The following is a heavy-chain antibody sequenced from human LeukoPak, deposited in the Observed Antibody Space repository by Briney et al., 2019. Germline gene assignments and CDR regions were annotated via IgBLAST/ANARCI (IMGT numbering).Heavy chain of an antibody. D-gene: IGHD2-15*01. CDR2: IYYSGST. Sequence: PSETLSLTCTVSGGSISSSSYYWGWIRQPPGKGLEWIGSIYYSGSTYYNPSLKSRVTISVDTSKNQFSLKLSSVTAADTAVYYCARDLTPWVVVVGATVNWFDPWGQGTLVTVSS. V-gene: IGHV4-39*02. CDR1: GGSISSSSYY. J-gene: IGHJ5*02. CDR3: ARDLTPWVVVVGATVNWFDP.